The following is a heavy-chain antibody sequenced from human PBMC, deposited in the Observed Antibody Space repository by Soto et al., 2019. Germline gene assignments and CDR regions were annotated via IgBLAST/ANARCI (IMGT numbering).Heavy chain of an antibody. V-gene: IGHV1-2*02. Sequence: ASVKVSGNTSGYTFTAYYMHWLRQAPGHGLEWLGWTSPRTGGAKYSHKFQGRVSMTRNTSITTAYMELTGLSTDDTAAYYCARSSGSYSKWFDYWGQGTLVTVSS. CDR1: GYTFTAYY. D-gene: IGHD3-10*01. CDR2: TSPRTGGA. CDR3: ARSSGSYSKWFDY. J-gene: IGHJ5*01.